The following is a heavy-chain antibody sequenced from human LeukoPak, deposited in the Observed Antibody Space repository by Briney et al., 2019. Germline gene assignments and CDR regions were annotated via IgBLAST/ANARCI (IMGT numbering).Heavy chain of an antibody. CDR2: IGGSGGST. D-gene: IGHD5-24*01. CDR3: AKDRDGYMGAFDY. Sequence: PGGSLRLSCAASGLTFSRYAMSWVRQAPGKGLEWVSAIGGSGGSTNYADSVEGRFTISRDNSKNTLYLQMNSLRAEDTDLYYCAKDRDGYMGAFDYWGQGTLVTVSS. J-gene: IGHJ4*02. CDR1: GLTFSRYA. V-gene: IGHV3-23*01.